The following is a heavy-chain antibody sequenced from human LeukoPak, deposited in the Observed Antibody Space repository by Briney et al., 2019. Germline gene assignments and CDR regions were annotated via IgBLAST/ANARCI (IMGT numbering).Heavy chain of an antibody. D-gene: IGHD5-12*01. CDR1: GGSIISSDHY. V-gene: IGHV4-39*07. Sequence: SETLSLTCTVSGGSIISSDHYWGWIRQPPGKGLEWIGNIYFNGNIAYNPSLQSRVTISVDTSKNQFSLRLNSVTSADTAMYYCARVELIVALPTSFDPWGQGTLVTVSS. CDR2: IYFNGNI. J-gene: IGHJ5*02. CDR3: ARVELIVALPTSFDP.